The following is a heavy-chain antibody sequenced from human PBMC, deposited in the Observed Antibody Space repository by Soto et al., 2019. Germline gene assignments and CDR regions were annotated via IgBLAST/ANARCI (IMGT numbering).Heavy chain of an antibody. J-gene: IGHJ5*02. V-gene: IGHV4-30-2*01. CDR3: ARAHLEGTWFDP. Sequence: QLQLQESGSGLVRPSQTLSLTCAVSGGSISSGGYSWNWIRQPPGKGLEWIGYIYHSGSTLYNPSLNSRVTTSVDKSKNHFALKLSSVTAADTAVYYCARAHLEGTWFDPWGQGTPVTVSS. D-gene: IGHD3-10*01. CDR1: GGSISSGGYS. CDR2: IYHSGST.